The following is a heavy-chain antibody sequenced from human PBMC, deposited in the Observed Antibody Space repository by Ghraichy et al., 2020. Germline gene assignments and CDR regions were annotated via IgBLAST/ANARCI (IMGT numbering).Heavy chain of an antibody. V-gene: IGHV4-34*01. CDR2: INHSGST. J-gene: IGHJ4*02. D-gene: IGHD3-3*01. CDR1: GGSFSGYY. Sequence: SETLSLTCAVYGGSFSGYYWSWIRQPPGKGLEWIGEINHSGSTNYNPSLKSRVTISVDTSKNQFSLKLSSVTAADTAVYYCARGRSGLRDWGQGTLVTVSS. CDR3: ARGRSGLRD.